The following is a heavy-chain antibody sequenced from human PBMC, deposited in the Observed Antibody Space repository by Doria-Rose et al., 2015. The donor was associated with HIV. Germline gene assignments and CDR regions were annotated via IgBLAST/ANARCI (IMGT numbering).Heavy chain of an antibody. V-gene: IGHV2-26*01. Sequence: QVTLKESGPVLVKPTETLTLTCTVSGVSLSSPGMGVSWIRQPPGKALEWLANMCTDDERSYKTSLKSRLTISRGTSKSQVVLTMTDMGPVDTATYYCARIKSSRWYHKYYFDFWGQGTLVIVSA. CDR1: GVSLSSPGMG. J-gene: IGHJ4*02. CDR3: ARIKSSRWYHKYYFDF. D-gene: IGHD6-13*01. CDR2: MCTDDER.